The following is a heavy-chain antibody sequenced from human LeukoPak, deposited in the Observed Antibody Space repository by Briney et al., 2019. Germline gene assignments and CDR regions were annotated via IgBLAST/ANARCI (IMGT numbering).Heavy chain of an antibody. Sequence: GGSLRLSCAASGFTFSTYAMSWVRQAPGKGLEWVSGISGTGGSTYYADSVKGRFTISRDNSKNIVSLQMNNLRAEDTAVYYCARGRGLGVVSPYFDYWGQGTLVTVSS. CDR1: GFTFSTYA. CDR3: ARGRGLGVVSPYFDY. CDR2: ISGTGGST. D-gene: IGHD3-3*01. V-gene: IGHV3-23*01. J-gene: IGHJ4*02.